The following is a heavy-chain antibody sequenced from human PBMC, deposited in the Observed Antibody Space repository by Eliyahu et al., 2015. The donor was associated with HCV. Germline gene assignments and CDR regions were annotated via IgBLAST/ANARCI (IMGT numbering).Heavy chain of an antibody. D-gene: IGHD1-26*01. J-gene: IGHJ6*02. CDR2: IGFDGTSK. V-gene: IGHV3-33*01. CDR3: AREVRVGATSRYYYSGMDV. CDR1: GFTFSHYG. Sequence: QVQLVESGGGVVHPGMSLRLSCAASGFTFSHYGIHWVRQAPGKGLEWVAVIGFDGTSKFDADSVKGRFTVSRDNSKNTLYLQMSTLRVEDTAVYYCAREVRVGATSRYYYSGMDVWGQGTTVTVSS.